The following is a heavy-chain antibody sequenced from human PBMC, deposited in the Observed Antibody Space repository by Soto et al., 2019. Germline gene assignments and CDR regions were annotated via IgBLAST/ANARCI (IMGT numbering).Heavy chain of an antibody. CDR3: ATADDDDDYHPTYYYYYYMDV. Sequence: EVQLVESGGGLVQPGRSLRLSCAASGFTFDDYAMHWVRQAPGKGLEWVSGISWNSGSIGYADSVKGRFTISRDNAKNYLYLQMNSLRAEDKTLYYYATADDDDDYHPTYYYYYYMDVWGKGTTVTVSS. D-gene: IGHD4-17*01. V-gene: IGHV3-9*01. CDR2: ISWNSGSI. J-gene: IGHJ6*03. CDR1: GFTFDDYA.